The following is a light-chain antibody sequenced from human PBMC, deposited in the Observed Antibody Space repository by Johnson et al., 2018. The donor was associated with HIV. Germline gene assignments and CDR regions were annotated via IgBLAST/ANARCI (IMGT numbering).Light chain of an antibody. J-gene: IGLJ1*01. CDR1: GSKIKNNY. CDR3: GTWDISLTAYV. CDR2: ETT. Sequence: QSVLTQPPSVSAAPGQTVTISCSGTGSKIKNNYISWFQQFPERAPKLLLYETTKRPSGISARFSSSKSDTSAPLAHTGLQPGDAADYYCGTWDISLTAYVFGTGTKVTV. V-gene: IGLV1-51*01.